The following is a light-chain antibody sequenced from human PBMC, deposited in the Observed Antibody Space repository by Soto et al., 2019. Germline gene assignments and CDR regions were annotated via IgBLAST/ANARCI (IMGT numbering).Light chain of an antibody. CDR1: QGISSF. CDR3: QQYLSYPYT. V-gene: IGKV1-8*01. CDR2: AAA. Sequence: IRMTQSPSSISASTGDRVTITCRASQGISSFLAWYQQKPGKAPKLLIYAAATLQRGAPSRFSASGSGTDFTLTISRLQSEDFATYFCQQYLSYPYTFGQGTKLEI. J-gene: IGKJ2*01.